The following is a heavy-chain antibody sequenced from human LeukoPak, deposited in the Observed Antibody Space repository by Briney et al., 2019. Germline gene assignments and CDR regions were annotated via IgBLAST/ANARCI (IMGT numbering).Heavy chain of an antibody. Sequence: PGGSLRLSCTASGFTFSSYAINWVRLAPGKGLEWVSSISGSGGSTFYYADSVKGRFTVSRDNSKNTVYLQMNSLRADDTAVHYCSKGGRWDYYDSSHWGQGTMVIVSS. V-gene: IGHV3-23*01. CDR2: ISGSGGST. CDR1: GFTFSSYA. D-gene: IGHD3-22*01. CDR3: SKGGRWDYYDSSH. J-gene: IGHJ3*01.